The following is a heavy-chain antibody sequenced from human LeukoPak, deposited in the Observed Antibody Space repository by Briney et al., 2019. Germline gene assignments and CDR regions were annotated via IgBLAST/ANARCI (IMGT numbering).Heavy chain of an antibody. D-gene: IGHD2-15*01. J-gene: IGHJ4*02. V-gene: IGHV3-64D*06. CDR2: VSTDGGGT. CDR3: VPLGHCCGFSCRSFDS. CDR1: GFTFSSDV. Sequence: SGGSLRLSCSASGFTFSSDVMYWVRLAPGQGLEYVSSVSTDGGGTYYADSVKGRFTISRDNSKNTLYLQMSRLRAEATGGYFCVPLGHCCGFSCRSFDSWGQGPLVTVSS.